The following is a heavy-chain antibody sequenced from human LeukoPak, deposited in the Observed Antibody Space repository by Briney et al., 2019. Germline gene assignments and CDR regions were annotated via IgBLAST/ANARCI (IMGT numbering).Heavy chain of an antibody. CDR3: TKKTLYCGGDCYPYYFDS. CDR1: GFTFSGYT. CDR2: ITGSSDST. V-gene: IGHV3-23*01. Sequence: GGSLRLSCAASGFTFSGYTMGWVRQAPGKGLEWVSAITGSSDSTYYADSVKGRFTISRDNSRNTLFLQMNSLRAEDTAIYYCTKKTLYCGGDCYPYYFDSWGQGTLVTISS. J-gene: IGHJ4*02. D-gene: IGHD2-21*02.